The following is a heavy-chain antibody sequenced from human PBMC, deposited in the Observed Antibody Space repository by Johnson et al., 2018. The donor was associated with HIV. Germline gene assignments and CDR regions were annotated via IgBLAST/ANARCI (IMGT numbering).Heavy chain of an antibody. D-gene: IGHD4-23*01. V-gene: IGHV3-15*01. CDR2: IKSKTDGGTT. CDR1: GFTFSNAW. Sequence: VQLVESGGGVVQHGGSLRLSCAASGFTFSNAWMSWVRQAPGKGLEWVGRIKSKTDGGTTDYAAPVKGRFTISRDNSKNTLYLQMNSLRAEDKAVYYCAKGSTVVDDAFDIWGQGTMVTVSS. J-gene: IGHJ3*02. CDR3: AKGSTVVDDAFDI.